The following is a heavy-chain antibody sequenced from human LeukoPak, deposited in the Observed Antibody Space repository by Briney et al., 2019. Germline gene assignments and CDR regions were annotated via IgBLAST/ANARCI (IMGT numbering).Heavy chain of an antibody. Sequence: GGSLRLSCAASGFTFTSYAMHWVRQAPGQRLEWMGWINAGNGNTKYLQKFQGRVTITRDTSASTAYMELSSLRSEDTAVYYCARDRDGSYLDYWGQGTLVTVSS. D-gene: IGHD5-24*01. CDR1: GFTFTSYA. CDR3: ARDRDGSYLDY. CDR2: INAGNGNT. V-gene: IGHV1-3*01. J-gene: IGHJ4*02.